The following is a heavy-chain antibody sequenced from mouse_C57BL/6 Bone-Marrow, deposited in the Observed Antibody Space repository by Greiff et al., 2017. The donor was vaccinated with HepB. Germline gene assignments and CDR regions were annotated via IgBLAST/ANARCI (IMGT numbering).Heavy chain of an antibody. Sequence: QVQLKESGAELVRPGASVTLSCKASGYTFTDYEMHWVKQTPVHGLEWIGAIDPETGGTAYNQKFKGKAILTADKSSSTAYMELRSLTSDDSAVYYCTRNRPPAYYGSSPWYFDVWGTGTTVTVSS. J-gene: IGHJ1*03. CDR3: TRNRPPAYYGSSPWYFDV. V-gene: IGHV1-15*01. CDR1: GYTFTDYE. D-gene: IGHD1-1*01. CDR2: IDPETGGT.